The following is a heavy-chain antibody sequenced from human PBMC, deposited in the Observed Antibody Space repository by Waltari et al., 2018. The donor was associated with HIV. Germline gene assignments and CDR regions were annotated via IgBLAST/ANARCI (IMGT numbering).Heavy chain of an antibody. CDR2: NNRDGSST. Sequence: EVQLVESGGGLVQPGGSLRLSCAASGFTFSNYWMHWVRQAAGKGLVGVERNNRDGSSTTYADSEKGRFTISRDNAKNTLYMQMNSLRAEDTALYYCVRGSSSWNGVDFWGRGTLVTVSS. J-gene: IGHJ4*02. CDR3: VRGSSSWNGVDF. CDR1: GFTFSNYW. D-gene: IGHD6-13*01. V-gene: IGHV3-74*01.